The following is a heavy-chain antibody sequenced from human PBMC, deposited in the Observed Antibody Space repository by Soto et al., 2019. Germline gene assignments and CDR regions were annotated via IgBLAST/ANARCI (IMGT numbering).Heavy chain of an antibody. J-gene: IGHJ3*02. D-gene: IGHD5-18*01. CDR1: GYTFTDYY. CDR2: MNPKSGGA. CDR3: TREHIENSDGLYDAFDM. Sequence: ASVKVSCKTSGYTFTDYYTHWVRQAPGQGLEWMGWMNPKSGGAYFAQKFQGRVTLTRDTSIGTAYIEVNSLTSDDTAVYFCTREHIENSDGLYDAFDMWGQGTTVTV. V-gene: IGHV1-2*02.